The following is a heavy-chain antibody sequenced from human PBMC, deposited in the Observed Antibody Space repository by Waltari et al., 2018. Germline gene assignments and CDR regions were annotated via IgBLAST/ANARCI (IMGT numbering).Heavy chain of an antibody. CDR2: IYYSGST. D-gene: IGHD6-13*01. CDR3: ARDKSTKQLVRKRHDAFDI. V-gene: IGHV4-59*01. J-gene: IGHJ3*02. CDR1: GGSISSYY. Sequence: QVQLQESGPGLVKPSETLSLTCTVSGGSISSYYWSWIRQPPGKGLEWIGYIYYSGSTNYNPSLKSRVTISVDTSTNQFSLKLSSVTAADTAVYYCARDKSTKQLVRKRHDAFDIWGQGTMVTVSS.